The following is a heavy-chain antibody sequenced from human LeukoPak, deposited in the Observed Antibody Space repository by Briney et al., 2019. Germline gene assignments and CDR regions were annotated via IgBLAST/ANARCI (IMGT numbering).Heavy chain of an antibody. D-gene: IGHD3-3*01. CDR3: ARAYYDFWSGYFNWFDP. Sequence: SETLSLTCAVYGGSFSGYYWSWIRQPPGKGLKWIGEINHSGSTNYNPSLKSRVTISVDTSKNQFSLKLSSVTAADTAVYYCARAYYDFWSGYFNWFDPWGQGTLVTVSS. J-gene: IGHJ5*02. V-gene: IGHV4-34*01. CDR2: INHSGST. CDR1: GGSFSGYY.